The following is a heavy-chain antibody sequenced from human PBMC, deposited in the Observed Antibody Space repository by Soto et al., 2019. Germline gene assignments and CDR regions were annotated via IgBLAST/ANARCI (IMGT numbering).Heavy chain of an antibody. CDR2: IRSKAYGGTT. CDR3: TRGIVVVPAASYYGMDV. V-gene: IGHV3-49*04. D-gene: IGHD2-2*01. CDR1: GFTFGDYA. Sequence: GGSLRLSCTASGFTFGDYAMSWVRQAPGKGLEWVGFIRSKAYGGTTEYAASVKGRFTISRDDSKSIAYLQMNSLKTEDTAVYYCTRGIVVVPAASYYGMDVWGQGTTVTVAS. J-gene: IGHJ6*02.